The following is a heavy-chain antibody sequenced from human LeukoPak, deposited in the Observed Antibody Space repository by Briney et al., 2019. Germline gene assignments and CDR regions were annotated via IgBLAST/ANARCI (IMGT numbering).Heavy chain of an antibody. D-gene: IGHD6-6*01. CDR3: ARSSYSSSSSV. J-gene: IGHJ3*01. CDR1: GFTFSGFW. V-gene: IGHV3-7*03. Sequence: GGSLRLSCAVSGFTFSGFWMSWSRQAPGKGLEWVASINSDGSEGYYADVVKGRFTTSRDNAKNSLYLQINSLRAEDTAVYYCARSSYSSSSSVWGQGIMVTVSS. CDR2: INSDGSEG.